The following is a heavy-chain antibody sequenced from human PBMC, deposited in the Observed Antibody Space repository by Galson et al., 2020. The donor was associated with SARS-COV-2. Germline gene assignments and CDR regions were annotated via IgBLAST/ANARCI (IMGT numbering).Heavy chain of an antibody. CDR3: ARDPYDDSTSDFDY. J-gene: IGHJ4*02. Sequence: GESLKISCAASGFTFSRYAMDWVRQAPGKGLEWVAVIWFDGSKKYYADSVKGRFTISRDNSKNTLDLQMNSLRVEDTAVYYCARDPYDDSTSDFDYWGQGTLVTVSS. CDR2: IWFDGSKK. D-gene: IGHD4-17*01. V-gene: IGHV3-33*01. CDR1: GFTFSRYA.